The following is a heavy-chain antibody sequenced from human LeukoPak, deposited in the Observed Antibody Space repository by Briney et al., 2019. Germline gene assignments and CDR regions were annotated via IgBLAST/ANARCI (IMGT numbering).Heavy chain of an antibody. V-gene: IGHV1-2*02. J-gene: IGHJ4*02. CDR2: INPNSGGT. Sequence: ASVKVSCKASGYTFTDYYIHWVRQAPGQGLEWMGWINPNSGGTYYAQTFQDRVTMTRDASINTAYMELSRLRSDDTAVYFCAREPGGWSHGNYWGQGTLVNVSS. D-gene: IGHD6-19*01. CDR3: AREPGGWSHGNY. CDR1: GYTFTDYY.